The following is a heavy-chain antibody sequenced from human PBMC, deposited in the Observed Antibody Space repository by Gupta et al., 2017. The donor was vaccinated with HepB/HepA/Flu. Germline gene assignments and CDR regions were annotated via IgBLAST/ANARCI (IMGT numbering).Heavy chain of an antibody. CDR3: ASRDSSGLHWAR. D-gene: IGHD3-22*01. CDR1: GYPFTSYA. Sequence: QVQLAQSGAEVKKPGASVTVYCNVSGYPFTSYAMHCVRQATGLRLEWRGLSNAGNGNTQGAQKLPGRVAITRNTSPRTAHLELTSLRSEQTAVYYFASRDSSGLHWARWGQGTLVTVSA. CDR2: SNAGNGNT. V-gene: IGHV1-3*01. J-gene: IGHJ4*02.